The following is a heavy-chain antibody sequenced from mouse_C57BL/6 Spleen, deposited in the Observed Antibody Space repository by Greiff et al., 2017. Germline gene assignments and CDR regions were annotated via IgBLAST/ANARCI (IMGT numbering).Heavy chain of an antibody. CDR1: GYAFSSYW. V-gene: IGHV1-80*01. CDR3: ARRDYYGSSFDY. CDR2: IYPGDGDT. D-gene: IGHD1-1*01. Sequence: VQLVESGAELVKPGASVKISCKASGYAFSSYWMNWVKQRPGKGLEWIGQIYPGDGDTNYNGKFKGKATLTADKSSSTAYMQLSSLTSEDSAVYFCARRDYYGSSFDYWGQGTTLTVSS. J-gene: IGHJ2*01.